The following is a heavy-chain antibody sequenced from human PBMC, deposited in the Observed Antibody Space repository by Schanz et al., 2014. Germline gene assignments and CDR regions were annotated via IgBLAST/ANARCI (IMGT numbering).Heavy chain of an antibody. V-gene: IGHV1-69*02. CDR1: GGTFSSYT. D-gene: IGHD3-3*01. J-gene: IGHJ4*02. Sequence: QVQLVQSGAEVKKPGSSVKVSCKASGGTFSSYTISWVRQAPGQGPEWMGRIIPILGIGNDAQKFQGRVTITADKSTSTAYMELSSLRSEDTAVYYCARKGMPPIWSGYPYCFDFWGQGTLVTVSS. CDR3: ARKGMPPIWSGYPYCFDF. CDR2: IIPILGIG.